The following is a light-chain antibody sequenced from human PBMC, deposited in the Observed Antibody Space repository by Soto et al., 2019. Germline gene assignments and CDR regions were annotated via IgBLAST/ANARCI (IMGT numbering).Light chain of an antibody. V-gene: IGKV3-11*01. CDR1: QSVSSY. J-gene: IGKJ5*01. CDR3: QQYTGPPTT. Sequence: EIVLTQSPATLSSSPGERATLSCRASQSVSSYLAWYQQKPGQAPRLLIYDASNRATGIPARFSGSGSGTDFTLTITRLEPEDSAVYFCQQYTGPPTTFGQGTRLEIK. CDR2: DAS.